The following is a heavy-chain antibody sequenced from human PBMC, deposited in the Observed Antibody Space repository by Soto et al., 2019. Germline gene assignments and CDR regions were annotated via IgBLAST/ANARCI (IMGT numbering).Heavy chain of an antibody. V-gene: IGHV1-18*01. D-gene: IGHD6-6*01. CDR3: AREGAIVARPGYNWFDP. J-gene: IGHJ5*02. CDR2: ISAYNGNT. Sequence: ASVKVSCKASGYTFTSYGISWVRQAPGQGLEWMGWISAYNGNTNYAQKLQGRVTMTTDTSTSTAYMELRSLRSDDTAVYYCAREGAIVARPGYNWFDPWGQGTLVTVSS. CDR1: GYTFTSYG.